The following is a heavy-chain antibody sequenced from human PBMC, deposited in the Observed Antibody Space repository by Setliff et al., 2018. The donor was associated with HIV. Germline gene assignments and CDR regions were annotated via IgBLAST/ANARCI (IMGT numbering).Heavy chain of an antibody. J-gene: IGHJ6*02. CDR2: MNPASGDT. CDR3: ARAFVEVTPHYALDV. Sequence: ASVQVSCKTSGYSFATYDINWVRQAAGQGLEWMGWMNPASGDTGSAQKFQGRLTMTRDTSIDTAYMELSSLSSDDSAVYFCARAFVEVTPHYALDVWGQGTTGTVSS. D-gene: IGHD2-21*02. CDR1: GYSFATYD. V-gene: IGHV1-8*02.